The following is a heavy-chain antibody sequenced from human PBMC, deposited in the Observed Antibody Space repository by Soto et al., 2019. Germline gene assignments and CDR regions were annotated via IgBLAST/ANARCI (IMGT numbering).Heavy chain of an antibody. D-gene: IGHD4-17*01. Sequence: QVQLVQSGAEVKKPGSSVKVSCKASGGTFSSYAFSWVRQAPGQGLEWLGGIIPIFGTANYAQRFQGRVTITADESTTTAYMELSSLRSDDTAMSYCAREGYGDCGKHFDYWGQGTLITVSS. V-gene: IGHV1-69*01. CDR1: GGTFSSYA. CDR3: AREGYGDCGKHFDY. CDR2: IIPIFGTA. J-gene: IGHJ4*02.